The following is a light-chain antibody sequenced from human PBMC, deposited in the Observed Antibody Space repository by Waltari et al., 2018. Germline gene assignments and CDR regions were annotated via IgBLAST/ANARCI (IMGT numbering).Light chain of an antibody. CDR2: KEK. CDR3: QSVDSGRPWHVL. J-gene: IGLJ2*01. CDR1: TLAKRY. Sequence: SSDLTQPPSVSVSPGQTARITCSGETLAKRYTYGYQRTPGQAPTLTIYKEKERPQGTPERFSGSRSGTTVTLTITGVQAEDEAEFFCQSVDSGRPWHVLFGGGTKLTVL. V-gene: IGLV3-25*03.